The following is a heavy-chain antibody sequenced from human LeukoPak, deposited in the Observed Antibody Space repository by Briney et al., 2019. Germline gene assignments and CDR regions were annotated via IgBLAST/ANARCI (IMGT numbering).Heavy chain of an antibody. CDR3: ARPISSGYLPFDY. Sequence: SETLSLTCTVSGGSISSSSYYWGWLRQPPGKGREWVGSIYYSGSTYYNPSLKSRVTISVDTSKNQFSLKLSSVTAADTAVYYCARPISSGYLPFDYWGQGALVTVSS. D-gene: IGHD3-22*01. J-gene: IGHJ4*02. CDR2: IYYSGST. V-gene: IGHV4-39*01. CDR1: GGSISSSSYY.